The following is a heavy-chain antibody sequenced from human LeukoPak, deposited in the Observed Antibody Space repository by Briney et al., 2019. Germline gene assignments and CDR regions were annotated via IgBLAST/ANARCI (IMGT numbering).Heavy chain of an antibody. CDR3: ARSLDVLRLLEWLFLFDY. V-gene: IGHV1-2*02. CDR1: GYTFTGYY. D-gene: IGHD3-3*01. CDR2: INPNSGGT. J-gene: IGHJ4*02. Sequence: ASVKVSCKASGYTFTGYYMHWVRQAPGQGLEWMGWINPNSGGTNYAQKFQGRVTMTRDTSISTAYMELSRLRSDDTAVYYCARSLDVLRLLEWLFLFDYWGQGTLVTVSS.